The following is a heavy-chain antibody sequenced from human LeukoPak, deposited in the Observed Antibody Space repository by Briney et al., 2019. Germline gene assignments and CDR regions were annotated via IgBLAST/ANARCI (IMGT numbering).Heavy chain of an antibody. Sequence: GGSLRLSCAASGFTVSSNYMSWVRQAPGKGLEWVSVIYSGGSTYYADSVKGRCTISRDNAKNSLHLQMNSRRAEDTAVYYCARGYRIVDLFCALLWGQGTMVTVSS. CDR1: GFTVSSNY. D-gene: IGHD1-26*01. CDR3: ARGYRIVDLFCALL. CDR2: IYSGGST. J-gene: IGHJ3*01. V-gene: IGHV3-53*01.